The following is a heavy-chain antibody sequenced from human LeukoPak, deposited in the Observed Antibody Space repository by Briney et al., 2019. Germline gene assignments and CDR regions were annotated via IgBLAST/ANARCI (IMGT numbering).Heavy chain of an antibody. CDR1: GFTFSIYA. Sequence: GGSLRLSCAASGFTFSIYAMNWFRQAPGKGLEWVGFVRNQAYGGTTEYAASVKGRFTISRDDSKSIAYLQMNSLKSEDTAVYYCTRDRIGTGTTGDAFDIWGQGTMLIVSS. CDR3: TRDRIGTGTTGDAFDI. V-gene: IGHV3-49*03. CDR2: VRNQAYGGTT. D-gene: IGHD1-1*01. J-gene: IGHJ3*02.